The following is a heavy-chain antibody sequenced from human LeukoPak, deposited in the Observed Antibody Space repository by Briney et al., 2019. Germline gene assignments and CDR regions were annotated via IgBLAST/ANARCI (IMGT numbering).Heavy chain of an antibody. CDR2: IRSKAYGGTT. V-gene: IGHV3-49*04. CDR1: GFTFGDYA. J-gene: IGHJ4*02. CDR3: TRAGNGYSYGYGFDY. Sequence: PGGSLRLSCTASGFTFGDYAMSWVRQAPGKGLEWVGFIRSKAYGGTTEYAASVKGRFTISRDDSKSIAYLQMNSLKTEDTAVYYCTRAGNGYSYGYGFDYWGQGTQVTVSS. D-gene: IGHD5-18*01.